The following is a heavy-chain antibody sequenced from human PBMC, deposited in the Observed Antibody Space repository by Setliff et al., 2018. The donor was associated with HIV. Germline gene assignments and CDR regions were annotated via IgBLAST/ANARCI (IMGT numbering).Heavy chain of an antibody. Sequence: GSLRLSCAASGFIFSSYAMHWVRQAPGKGLEWVAVMSYDGNNKYYADSVKGRFTISRDNSKNTLYLQMNSLRAEDTAVYYCARGPTTVTNYYYYYMDVWGKGTTVTVSS. CDR2: MSYDGNNK. V-gene: IGHV3-30*07. J-gene: IGHJ6*03. D-gene: IGHD4-17*01. CDR1: GFIFSSYA. CDR3: ARGPTTVTNYYYYYMDV.